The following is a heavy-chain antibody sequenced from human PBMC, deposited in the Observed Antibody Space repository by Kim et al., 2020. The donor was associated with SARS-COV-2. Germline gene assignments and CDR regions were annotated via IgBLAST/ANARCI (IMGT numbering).Heavy chain of an antibody. D-gene: IGHD1-26*01. CDR3: AHRRLTTTGPAEFDP. V-gene: IGHV2-5*02. Sequence: SGPTLVNPTQTLTLTCSFSGFSLSTSGVGVGWIRQPPGKALEWLALIFWDDNKRYSPSLRSRLTITKDTSKNQVVLTMTNMDPVDTATYYCAHRRLTTTGPAEFDPWGQGTLVTVSS. CDR1: GFSLSTSGVG. J-gene: IGHJ5*02. CDR2: IFWDDNK.